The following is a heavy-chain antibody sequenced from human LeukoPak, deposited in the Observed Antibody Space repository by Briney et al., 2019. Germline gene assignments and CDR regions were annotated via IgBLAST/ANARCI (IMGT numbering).Heavy chain of an antibody. CDR1: GGSFSGYY. J-gene: IGHJ4*02. V-gene: IGHV4-34*01. D-gene: IGHD5-12*01. CDR2: INHSGST. CDR3: ARRTSYESPRGGSFDY. Sequence: SETLSLTCAVYGGSFSGYYSSCIRPPPRKGVECIGEINHSGSTNYNPSLKSRVPISVDTSKNKFSLKLRPVTAADTAVYYCARRTSYESPRGGSFDYWGQGTLVTVSS.